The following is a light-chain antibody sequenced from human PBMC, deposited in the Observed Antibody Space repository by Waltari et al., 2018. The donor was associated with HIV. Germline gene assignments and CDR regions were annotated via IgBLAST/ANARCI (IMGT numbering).Light chain of an antibody. CDR3: QSYDSSNWV. Sequence: NFMLTQPHSVSESPGKTVTISCTRSSGNIASNYVQWYQQRPGSSPTTVIYEDNQRPSGVPDRFSVSIDSSSNSASLTIAGLKTEDEADYYCQSYDSSNWVFGGGTKLTVL. CDR1: SGNIASNY. V-gene: IGLV6-57*01. J-gene: IGLJ3*02. CDR2: EDN.